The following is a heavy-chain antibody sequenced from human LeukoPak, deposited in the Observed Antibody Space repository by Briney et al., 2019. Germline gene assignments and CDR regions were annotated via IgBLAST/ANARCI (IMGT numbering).Heavy chain of an antibody. CDR3: ARGGTRLLFDY. D-gene: IGHD3-10*01. J-gene: IGHJ4*02. CDR2: IYTSVST. V-gene: IGHV4-61*02. CDR1: GGSISSGSYY. Sequence: SETLSLTCTVSGGSISSGSYYWSWIRQPAGKGLEWIGRIYTSVSTNYNPSLKSRVTISVDTSKNQFSLKLSSVTAADTAVYYCARGGTRLLFDYWGQGTLVTVSS.